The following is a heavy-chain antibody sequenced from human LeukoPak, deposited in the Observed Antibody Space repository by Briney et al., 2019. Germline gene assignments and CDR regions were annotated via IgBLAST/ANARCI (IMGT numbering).Heavy chain of an antibody. CDR3: AKLATPAAYYYFDY. J-gene: IGHJ4*02. CDR2: IYSGGST. CDR1: GFTVSSNY. V-gene: IGHV3-53*01. D-gene: IGHD2-15*01. Sequence: GGSLRLSCAASGFTVSSNYMSWVRQAPGKGLEWVSVIYSGGSTYYADSVKGRFTISRDNSKNTLYLQMNSLRAEDTAVYYCAKLATPAAYYYFDYWGQGTLVTVSS.